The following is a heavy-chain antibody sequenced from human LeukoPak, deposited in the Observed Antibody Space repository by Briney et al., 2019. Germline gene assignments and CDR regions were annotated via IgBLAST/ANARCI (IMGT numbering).Heavy chain of an antibody. V-gene: IGHV1-69*05. CDR2: IIPIFGTA. CDR1: GGTFSSYA. Sequence: WASVKVSCKASGGTFSSYAISWVRQAPGQGLEWMGGIIPIFGTANYAQKFQGRVTITTDTSTSTAYMELSSLRSEDTAVYYCASNHIAAAPKGAFDIWGQGTMVTVSS. CDR3: ASNHIAAAPKGAFDI. J-gene: IGHJ3*02. D-gene: IGHD6-13*01.